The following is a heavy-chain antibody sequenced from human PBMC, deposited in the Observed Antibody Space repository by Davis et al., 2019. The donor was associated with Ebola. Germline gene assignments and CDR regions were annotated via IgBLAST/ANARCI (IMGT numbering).Heavy chain of an antibody. CDR2: ISTSGSYT. CDR3: ARDRIPAAIDYYGMDV. J-gene: IGHJ6*02. V-gene: IGHV3-11*06. D-gene: IGHD2-2*01. Sequence: GGSLRLSCAASGFTFSTYWMSWIRQAPGKGLDWVSYISTSGSYTNYADSVKGRFTISRDNAKNSLYLQMNSLRAEDTAVYYCARDRIPAAIDYYGMDVWGQGTTVTVSS. CDR1: GFTFSTYW.